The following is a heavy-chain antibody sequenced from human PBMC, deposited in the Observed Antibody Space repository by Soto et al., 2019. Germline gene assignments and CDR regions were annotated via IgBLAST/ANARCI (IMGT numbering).Heavy chain of an antibody. CDR3: ARDRGVAPPVAGNTHYYYYMDV. CDR1: GYSFTTYG. J-gene: IGHJ6*03. V-gene: IGHV1-18*01. D-gene: IGHD6-19*01. CDR2: ISAYNGNT. Sequence: QDQLVQSGVEVKKPGASVKVSCKASGYSFTTYGITWVRQAPGQGFEWMGWISAYNGNTNYAQKFQGRFTMTTDASTSTAYLEWRSLRSDDTAVYYCARDRGVAPPVAGNTHYYYYMDVWGKGTTVTVSS.